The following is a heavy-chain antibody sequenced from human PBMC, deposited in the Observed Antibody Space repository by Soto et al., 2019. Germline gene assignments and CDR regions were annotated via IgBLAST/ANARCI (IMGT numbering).Heavy chain of an antibody. CDR3: ARHVSTCSGGSCYPSWDYYGMDV. V-gene: IGHV5-51*01. D-gene: IGHD2-15*01. Sequence: GESLKISCKGSGYSFTSYWICWVRQMPGKGLEWMGIIYPGDSDTRYSPSFQGQVTISADKSISTAYLQWSSLKASDTAMYYCARHVSTCSGGSCYPSWDYYGMDVWGQGTTVTVSS. CDR1: GYSFTSYW. J-gene: IGHJ6*02. CDR2: IYPGDSDT.